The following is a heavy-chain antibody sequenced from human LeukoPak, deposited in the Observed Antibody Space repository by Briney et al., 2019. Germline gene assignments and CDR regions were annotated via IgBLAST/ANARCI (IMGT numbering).Heavy chain of an antibody. D-gene: IGHD5-12*01. CDR1: GGSISSGSYY. CDR3: ARGGYSGKDYNN. Sequence: PSETLSLTCTVSGGSISSGSYYWTWIRQPPGKGLEWIGYIYHSGSTKYNPSLKSRVTISVDTSKNQFSLNLSSVTAADAAVYYCARGGYSGKDYNNWGQGTLVTVAS. V-gene: IGHV4-61*01. J-gene: IGHJ4*02. CDR2: IYHSGST.